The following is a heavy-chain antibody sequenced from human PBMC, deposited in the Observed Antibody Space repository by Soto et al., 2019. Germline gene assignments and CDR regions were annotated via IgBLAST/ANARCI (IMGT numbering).Heavy chain of an antibody. D-gene: IGHD1-1*01. CDR2: IYYSGST. J-gene: IGHJ4*02. Sequence: TSETLSLTCNLCGGCISSRTYHWGCILQPPGQGLEWIWNIYYSGSTYSNPSLNSRVTISVDTSTNQSSLKLRAVTAADTSVYSCARHRRETVTYAHPLDSWGPATLVTVSS. CDR1: GGCISSRTYH. V-gene: IGHV4-39*01. CDR3: ARHRRETVTYAHPLDS.